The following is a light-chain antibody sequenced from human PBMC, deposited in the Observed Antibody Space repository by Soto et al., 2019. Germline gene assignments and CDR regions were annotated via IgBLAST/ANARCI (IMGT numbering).Light chain of an antibody. CDR2: DAY. J-gene: IGKJ5*01. CDR1: QSISSW. CDR3: QQRHRWPIK. Sequence: IHVTHAPFTLSNSLVYIVTITFRASQSISSWLAWYQQKPGKAPKFLIYDAYNRATGIPPRFSGSGSGTDFTLTISRLEPEESAVYYCQQRHRWPIKFGQGARLEIK. V-gene: IGKV1-5*01.